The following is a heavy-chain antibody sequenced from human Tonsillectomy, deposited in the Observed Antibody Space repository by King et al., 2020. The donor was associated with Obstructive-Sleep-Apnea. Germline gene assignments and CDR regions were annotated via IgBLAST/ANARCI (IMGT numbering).Heavy chain of an antibody. D-gene: IGHD3-10*01. J-gene: IGHJ4*02. CDR1: GFTFSSYW. Sequence: VQLVESGGGLVQPGGSLRLSCAASGFTFSSYWMSWVRQAPGKGLEWVANIKQDGSEKYYVDSVKGRFTISRDNAKNSLYLQMNSLRAEDTAVYYCARDGVLLWFGELWGFDYWGQGTLVTVSS. V-gene: IGHV3-7*01. CDR2: IKQDGSEK. CDR3: ARDGVLLWFGELWGFDY.